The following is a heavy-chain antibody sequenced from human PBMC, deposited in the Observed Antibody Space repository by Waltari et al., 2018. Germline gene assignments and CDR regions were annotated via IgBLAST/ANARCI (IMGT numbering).Heavy chain of an antibody. Sequence: EVQLVQSGAEVKKPGESLKISCTGSGYSFTSYWIGWVRQMPGKGLEWMGIIYPGDSDTRYSPSFQGQVTISADKSISTAYLQWSSLKASDTAMYYCARRVVGATRGGDAFDIWGQGTMVTVSS. CDR3: ARRVVGATRGGDAFDI. V-gene: IGHV5-51*01. J-gene: IGHJ3*02. CDR2: IYPGDSDT. CDR1: GYSFTSYW. D-gene: IGHD1-26*01.